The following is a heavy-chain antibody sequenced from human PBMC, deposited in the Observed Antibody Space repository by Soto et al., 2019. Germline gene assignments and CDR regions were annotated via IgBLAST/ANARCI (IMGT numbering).Heavy chain of an antibody. D-gene: IGHD2-15*01. CDR1: GYTFTSYG. J-gene: IGHJ5*02. Sequence: QVQLVQSGAEVKKPGASVKVSCKASGYTFTSYGISWVRQAPGQGLEWMGWISAYNGNTNYAQKLQGRVTMTTDTATGTGYMELRSLRSDDTAVYYCARDLGYCSGGSCYQTGPFDPWGQGTLVTVSS. CDR2: ISAYNGNT. CDR3: ARDLGYCSGGSCYQTGPFDP. V-gene: IGHV1-18*01.